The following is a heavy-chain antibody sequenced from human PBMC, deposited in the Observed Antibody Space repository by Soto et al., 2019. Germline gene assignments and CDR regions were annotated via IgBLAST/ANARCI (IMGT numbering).Heavy chain of an antibody. J-gene: IGHJ6*02. CDR2: ISGDGTST. D-gene: IGHD3-10*01. V-gene: IGHV3-64D*06. Sequence: PGGSLRLSCAASGFTFSGHALYWVRQAPGRGLEYVAAISGDGTSTNYADAVRGRFTISRDNSKSTLYLQMSSLRAGDRAVYYCVRVPAADLLFYYGIDVWGPGTTVTVSS. CDR1: GFTFSGHA. CDR3: VRVPAADLLFYYGIDV.